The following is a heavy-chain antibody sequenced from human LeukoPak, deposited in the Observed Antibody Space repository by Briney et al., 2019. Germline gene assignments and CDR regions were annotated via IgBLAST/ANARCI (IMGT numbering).Heavy chain of an antibody. Sequence: GGSLRLSCAASGFTFSNFAMNWVRQAPGKGLEWVSSTSGSGGSTYYADSVKGRFTISRDNSKNTLYLQMNSLRAEDTAVYYCAREGDTAFDYWGQGTLVTVSS. CDR2: TSGSGGST. J-gene: IGHJ4*02. CDR3: AREGDTAFDY. V-gene: IGHV3-23*01. CDR1: GFTFSNFA. D-gene: IGHD5-18*01.